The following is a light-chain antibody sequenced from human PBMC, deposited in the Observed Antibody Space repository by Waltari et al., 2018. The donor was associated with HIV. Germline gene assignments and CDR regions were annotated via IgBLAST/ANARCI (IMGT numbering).Light chain of an antibody. CDR1: PSVFYSSDNKNY. J-gene: IGKJ3*01. CDR2: WAA. CDR3: QQYYSTPFT. V-gene: IGKV4-1*01. Sequence: DIVMTQSPDSLTVSLGERATFNCKSSPSVFYSSDNKNYLAWYQQKPGQPPKLLIYWAATRESGVPDRFSGSGSGTDFTLTITSLQAEDVAVYYCQQYYSTPFTFGPGTKVDIK.